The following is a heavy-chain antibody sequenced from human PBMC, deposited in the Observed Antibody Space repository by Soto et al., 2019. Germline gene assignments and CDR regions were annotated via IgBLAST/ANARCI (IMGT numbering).Heavy chain of an antibody. CDR3: ARVIGAKERHGMDV. V-gene: IGHV1-18*01. J-gene: IGHJ6*02. CDR2: ISVYNGNT. Sequence: QVQLVQSGAEVKNPGASVKVSCKASGYTLTTYGISWVRQAPGQGLEWMGWISVYNGNTNYAQKVQGRVTMTTDTSTSTAHMELRSLKSDDTAVYYCARVIGAKERHGMDVWGQGTTVTVSS. CDR1: GYTLTTYG. D-gene: IGHD2-21*01.